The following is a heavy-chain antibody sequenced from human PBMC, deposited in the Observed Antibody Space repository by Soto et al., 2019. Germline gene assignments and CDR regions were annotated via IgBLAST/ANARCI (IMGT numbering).Heavy chain of an antibody. CDR1: GGSISSSSYY. CDR3: ARQRLLWFGELFRDMDV. V-gene: IGHV4-39*01. J-gene: IGHJ6*03. D-gene: IGHD3-10*01. Sequence: QLQLQESGPGLVKPSETLSLTCTVSGGSISSSSYYWGWIRQPPGKGLEWIGSIYYSGSTYYNPSLKSRVTISVDTSKNQFSLKLSSVTAADTAVYYCARQRLLWFGELFRDMDVWGKGTTVTVSS. CDR2: IYYSGST.